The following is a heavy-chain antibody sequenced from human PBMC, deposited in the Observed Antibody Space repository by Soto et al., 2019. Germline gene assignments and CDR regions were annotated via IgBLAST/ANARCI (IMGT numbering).Heavy chain of an antibody. CDR2: IGTAGDT. D-gene: IGHD2-15*01. CDR3: ARGRYCSGGSCYRDAEYCQH. V-gene: IGHV3-13*01. CDR1: GFTFSSYD. Sequence: EVQLVESGGGLVQPGGSLRLSCAASGFTFSSYDMHWVRQATGKGLEWVSAIGTAGDTYYPGSVKGRFTISRENAKNSCYLQMNSLRAGDTAVYYCARGRYCSGGSCYRDAEYCQHWGQGTLVTVSS. J-gene: IGHJ1*01.